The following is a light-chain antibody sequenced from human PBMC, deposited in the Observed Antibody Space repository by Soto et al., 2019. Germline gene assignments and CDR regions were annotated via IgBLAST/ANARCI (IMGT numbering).Light chain of an antibody. V-gene: IGKV1-5*03. CDR1: QTISSW. Sequence: DIQMTQSPSTLSVSVGDRVTITCRASQTISSWLAWYQQKPGKAPKLLIYKASTLKSGVPSRFSGSGSGTEFTLTISSLQSEDFAVYYCQQYNTWRSISFGQGTRWRL. CDR3: QQYNTWRSIS. CDR2: KAS. J-gene: IGKJ5*01.